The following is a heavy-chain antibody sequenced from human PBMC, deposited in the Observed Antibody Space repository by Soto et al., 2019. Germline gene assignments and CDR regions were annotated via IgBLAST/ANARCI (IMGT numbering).Heavy chain of an antibody. Sequence: PSETLSLTCTVSGGSISSYYWSWIRQPPGKGLEWIGYIYYSGSTNYNPSLKSRVTISVDTSKNQFSLKLSSVTAADTAVYYCAREAQTDSSSGGEYYYYYMDVWGKGTTVTVSS. CDR1: GGSISSYY. CDR3: AREAQTDSSSGGEYYYYYMDV. V-gene: IGHV4-59*01. J-gene: IGHJ6*03. D-gene: IGHD6-6*01. CDR2: IYYSGST.